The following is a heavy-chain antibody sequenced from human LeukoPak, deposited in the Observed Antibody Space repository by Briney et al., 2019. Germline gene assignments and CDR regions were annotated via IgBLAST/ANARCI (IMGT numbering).Heavy chain of an antibody. CDR2: IYHSGTS. CDR1: RYSISSGYY. J-gene: IGHJ3*02. CDR3: ARRPGRVAATPRAFDI. D-gene: IGHD2-15*01. Sequence: SETLSLTCAVSRYSISSGYYWVWIRQPPGKGLEWVGTIYHSGTSYYNPSLKSRLTISVDTSKNQFSLKLSSVTAADTAAYYCARRPGRVAATPRAFDIWGQGTMVTVSS. V-gene: IGHV4-38-2*01.